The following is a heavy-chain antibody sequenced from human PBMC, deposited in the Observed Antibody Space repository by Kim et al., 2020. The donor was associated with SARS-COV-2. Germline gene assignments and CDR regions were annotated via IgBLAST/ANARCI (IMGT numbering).Heavy chain of an antibody. CDR3: ARDRNYGSGSYYNLWYFDL. Sequence: SRVTISVDKSKNQFSLKLSSVTAADTAVYYCARDRNYGSGSYYNLWYFDLWGRGTLVTVSS. D-gene: IGHD3-10*01. J-gene: IGHJ2*01. V-gene: IGHV4-4*02.